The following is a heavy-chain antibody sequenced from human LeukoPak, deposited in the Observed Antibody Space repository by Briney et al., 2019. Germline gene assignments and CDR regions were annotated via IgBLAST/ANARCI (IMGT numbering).Heavy chain of an antibody. Sequence: PSETLSLTCAVSGGSISSSNWWSWVRQPPGKGLEWIGEIYHSGSTNYNPSLKSRVTISVDTSKNQFSLSLSSVTAADTAVYYCASSLGVIVGATNFDYWGQGTLVTVSS. D-gene: IGHD1-26*01. CDR3: ASSLGVIVGATNFDY. CDR1: GGSISSSNW. V-gene: IGHV4-4*02. CDR2: IYHSGST. J-gene: IGHJ4*02.